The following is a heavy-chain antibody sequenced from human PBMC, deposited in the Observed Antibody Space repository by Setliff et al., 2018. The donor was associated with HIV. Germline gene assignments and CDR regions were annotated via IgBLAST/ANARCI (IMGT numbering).Heavy chain of an antibody. Sequence: PSETLSLTCTVSGGSISSYWSWIRQPPGKGLEWIGYIYYSGSTNYNPSLKSRVTISVDSSRNQFSLRLSSVTAADTAVYYCARHRYYDILFDPWGQGTLVTVSS. CDR3: ARHRYYDILFDP. CDR1: GGSISSY. CDR2: IYYSGST. D-gene: IGHD3-9*01. J-gene: IGHJ5*02. V-gene: IGHV4-59*08.